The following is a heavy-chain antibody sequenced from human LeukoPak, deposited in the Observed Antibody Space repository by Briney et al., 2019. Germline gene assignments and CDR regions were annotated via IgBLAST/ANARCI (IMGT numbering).Heavy chain of an antibody. CDR3: ARRVEVVVPAAIDWFDP. CDR1: GYSFTSYW. J-gene: IGHJ5*02. V-gene: IGHV5-51*01. D-gene: IGHD2-2*01. Sequence: GESLKISRKGSGYSFTSYWIGWVRQMPGKGLEWMGIIYPGDSDTRYSPSFQGQVTISADKSISTAYLQWSSLKASDTAMYYCARRVEVVVPAAIDWFDPWGQGTPVTVSS. CDR2: IYPGDSDT.